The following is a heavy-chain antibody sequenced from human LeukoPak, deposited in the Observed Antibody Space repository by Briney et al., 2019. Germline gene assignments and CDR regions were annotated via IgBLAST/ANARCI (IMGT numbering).Heavy chain of an antibody. CDR3: AKDFWSTYYPNY. D-gene: IGHD3-3*01. CDR1: GVTFSSYS. V-gene: IGHV3-23*01. Sequence: GGSLRLSCGASGVTFSSYSMIWGRQAPGKGLEWVSGSGSGGSTYYADSVKGRFTISRDNYKNTLYLQMNGPSAEATAVYYCAKDFWSTYYPNYWGQGTLVTVSS. J-gene: IGHJ4*02. CDR2: SGSGGST.